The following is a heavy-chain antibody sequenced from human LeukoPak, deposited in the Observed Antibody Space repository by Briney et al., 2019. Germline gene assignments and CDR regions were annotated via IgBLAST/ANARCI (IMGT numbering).Heavy chain of an antibody. D-gene: IGHD3-10*01. CDR2: IWYDGSNK. CDR3: ARDGGDYYGSGSYPPWFDP. V-gene: IGHV3-33*01. Sequence: GGSLRLPCAASGFTFSSYGMHWVRQAPGKGLEWVAVIWYDGSNKYYADSVKGRFTISRDNSKNTLYLQMNSLRAEDTAVYYCARDGGDYYGSGSYPPWFDPWGQGTLVTVSS. CDR1: GFTFSSYG. J-gene: IGHJ5*02.